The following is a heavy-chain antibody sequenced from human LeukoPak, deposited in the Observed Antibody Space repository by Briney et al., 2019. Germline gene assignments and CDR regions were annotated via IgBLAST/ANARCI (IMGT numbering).Heavy chain of an antibody. V-gene: IGHV3-23*01. CDR3: AKGGSSSWDYFDH. Sequence: GGSLRLSCAASGFIFSANAMSWVRQAPGKGLEWVSTISAISGSTYFADSVKGRFTISRDNSKNTLYLQMNSLRAEDTAVYYCAKGGSSSWDYFDHWGQGTLVTVSS. J-gene: IGHJ4*02. D-gene: IGHD6-13*01. CDR1: GFIFSANA. CDR2: ISAISGST.